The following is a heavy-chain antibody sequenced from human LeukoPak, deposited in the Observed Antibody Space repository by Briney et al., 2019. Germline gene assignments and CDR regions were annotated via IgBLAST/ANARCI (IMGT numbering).Heavy chain of an antibody. CDR1: GFTFSSYG. Sequence: GGSLRLSCAASGFTFSSYGMHWVRQAPGKGLEWVAFIRYDGSNKYYSDYVKGRFTISRDNSKNTLYLQMNSLRAEDTAVYYCAKNFNWNGDRGLDYWGQGTLVTVSS. V-gene: IGHV3-30*02. D-gene: IGHD1-1*01. CDR3: AKNFNWNGDRGLDY. J-gene: IGHJ4*01. CDR2: IRYDGSNK.